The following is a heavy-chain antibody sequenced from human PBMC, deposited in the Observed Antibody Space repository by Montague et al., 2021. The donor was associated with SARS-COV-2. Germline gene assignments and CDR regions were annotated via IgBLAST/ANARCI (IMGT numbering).Heavy chain of an antibody. Sequence: SETLSLTCVVYGGSFNDFYWSWIRQPPGKGLEWIGEVNFRGRTNYNPSLKSRATVSVDKSNNHFSLNLRPVTAADTAVYYCARRGTVRGGHPGTFDPWGQGILVTVSS. D-gene: IGHD3-10*01. J-gene: IGHJ5*02. CDR2: VNFRGRT. CDR3: ARRGTVRGGHPGTFDP. V-gene: IGHV4-34*01. CDR1: GGSFNDFY.